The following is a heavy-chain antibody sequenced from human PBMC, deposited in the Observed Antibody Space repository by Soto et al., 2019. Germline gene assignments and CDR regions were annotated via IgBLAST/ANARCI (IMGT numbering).Heavy chain of an antibody. V-gene: IGHV3-23*01. J-gene: IGHJ6*02. CDR1: GFNFSTYA. D-gene: IGHD5-12*01. CDR2: VSASGLNT. Sequence: GGSQRLSCAASGFNFSTYAMAWVRKAPEKGLEWVSGVSASGLNTDYADPVKGRFTISRDNAKNSLYLQMNSLRAEDTAVYYCASTCRDGYNNYYYYYSMDVWGQGTTVTVSS. CDR3: ASTCRDGYNNYYYYYSMDV.